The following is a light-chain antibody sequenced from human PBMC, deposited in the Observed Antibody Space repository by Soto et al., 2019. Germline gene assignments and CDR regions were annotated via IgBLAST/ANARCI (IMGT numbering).Light chain of an antibody. CDR2: EVS. J-gene: IGLJ3*02. CDR1: SSDVGGYNY. V-gene: IGLV2-14*01. Sequence: QAVVTQPASVSGSPGQSITISCTGTSSDVGGYNYVSWYQQHPGKAPKLIIYEVSNRPSGVSNRFSGSNSDNTTSLTISGLQAEDEADYYCSSYTSSRVFGGGTKVTVL. CDR3: SSYTSSRV.